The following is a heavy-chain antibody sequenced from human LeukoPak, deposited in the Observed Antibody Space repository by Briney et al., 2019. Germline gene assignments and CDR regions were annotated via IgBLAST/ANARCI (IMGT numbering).Heavy chain of an antibody. CDR2: INHSGST. J-gene: IGHJ4*02. CDR1: GGSFSGYY. CDR3: ARGVGIHDLDY. Sequence: PSETLSLTCAVYGGSFSGYYWSWIRQPPGKGLEWIGEINHSGSTNYNPSLKSRVTISVDTSKNQFSLKLSSVTAADTAVYYCARGVGIHDLDYWGQGTLVSVSS. D-gene: IGHD6-13*01. V-gene: IGHV4-34*01.